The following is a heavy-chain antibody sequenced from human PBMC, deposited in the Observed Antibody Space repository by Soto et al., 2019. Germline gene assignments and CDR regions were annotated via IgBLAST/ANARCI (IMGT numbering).Heavy chain of an antibody. V-gene: IGHV1-46*01. D-gene: IGHD2-21*02. CDR3: ARGYCGGDCYLSYGMDV. Sequence: ASVKVSCKASGFTFSAYYMHWVRQAPGQGLEWMGIINPSGGSTSYAQKFQGRVTMTRDTSTSTVYMELGSLRSEDTAVYYCARGYCGGDCYLSYGMDVWGQGTQVTVSS. CDR1: GFTFSAYY. J-gene: IGHJ6*02. CDR2: INPSGGST.